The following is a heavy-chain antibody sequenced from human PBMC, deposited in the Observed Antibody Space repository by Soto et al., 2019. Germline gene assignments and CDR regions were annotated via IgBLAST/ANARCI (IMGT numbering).Heavy chain of an antibody. Sequence: QLQLQESGPGLVKPSETLSLTCTVSGGSISSSSYYWGWIRQPPGKGLEWIGSIYYSGSTYYNPSLTSRFTISVATSKNQFSLKLSSVTAAATAVYYCARTIAADGNWDFDLWGRGTLVTVSS. V-gene: IGHV4-39*01. D-gene: IGHD6-13*01. CDR3: ARTIAADGNWDFDL. CDR1: GGSISSSSYY. CDR2: IYYSGST. J-gene: IGHJ2*01.